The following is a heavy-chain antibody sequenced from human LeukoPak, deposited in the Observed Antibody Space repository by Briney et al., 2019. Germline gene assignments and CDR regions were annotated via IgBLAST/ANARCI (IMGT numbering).Heavy chain of an antibody. J-gene: IGHJ4*02. CDR2: IYPGDSDT. CDR3: ARHVPSGWYYFDY. V-gene: IGHV5-51*01. Sequence: GESLKISCKGSGYSFASYWISWVRQMPGKGLEWMGIIYPGDSDTRYSPSFQGQVTISADKSISTAYLQWSSLKASDTAMYYCARHVPSGWYYFDYWGQGTLVTVSS. CDR1: GYSFASYW. D-gene: IGHD6-19*01.